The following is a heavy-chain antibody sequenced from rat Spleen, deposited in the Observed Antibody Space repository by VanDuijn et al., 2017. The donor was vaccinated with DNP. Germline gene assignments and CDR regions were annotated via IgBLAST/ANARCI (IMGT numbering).Heavy chain of an antibody. CDR3: ARQRGYFDY. CDR1: GFTFSNFD. D-gene: IGHD1-11*01. CDR2: ISPSGGNT. Sequence: EVQLLESGGGLVQPGRSLQLSCAASGFTFSNFDMGWVRQAATKGLEWVASISPSGGNTYYRDSVKGRFTISRDNAESTLNLQMDSLRSEDTATYYCARQRGYFDYWGQGVMVTVSS. V-gene: IGHV5-19*01. J-gene: IGHJ2*01.